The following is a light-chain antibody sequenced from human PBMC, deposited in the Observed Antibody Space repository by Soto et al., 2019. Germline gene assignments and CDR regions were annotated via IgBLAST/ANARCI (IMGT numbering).Light chain of an antibody. CDR3: QQSYMDPIP. Sequence: DIQMTQSPSSVSASVGDRVTMTCRASQGISSWLVWYQQKPGKAPNLLIYDASRLQSGVPSRFSGSGGGTDFTLSISSVQPEDFATYFCQQSYMDPIPFGQGTRLEIK. J-gene: IGKJ5*01. V-gene: IGKV1-12*01. CDR1: QGISSW. CDR2: DAS.